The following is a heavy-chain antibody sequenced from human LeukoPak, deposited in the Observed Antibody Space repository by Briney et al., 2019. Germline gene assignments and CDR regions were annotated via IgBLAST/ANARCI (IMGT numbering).Heavy chain of an antibody. Sequence: ASVKVSCKASGYTFTSYDINWVRQATGQGLKWMGRMNPNSGNTNYAQKFQGRVTMTRNTSISTAYMELSSLRSEDTAVYYCAREWRYCSSTSCYRVPGGYYGMDVWGQGTTVTVSS. CDR1: GYTFTSYD. D-gene: IGHD2-2*02. J-gene: IGHJ6*02. CDR3: AREWRYCSSTSCYRVPGGYYGMDV. CDR2: MNPNSGNT. V-gene: IGHV1-8*01.